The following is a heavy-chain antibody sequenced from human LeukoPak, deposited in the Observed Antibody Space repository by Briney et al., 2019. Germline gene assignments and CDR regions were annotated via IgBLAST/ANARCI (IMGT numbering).Heavy chain of an antibody. Sequence: GGSLRLSCAASGFTFSSYAMSWVRQAQGKGLEWVSVISGSGGSTYYADSVKGRFTISRDNSRNALYLQMNSLRAEDTAVYYCAKDSPVDDSSGYYYVSYFDYWGQGTLVTVSS. V-gene: IGHV3-23*01. J-gene: IGHJ4*02. CDR2: ISGSGGST. CDR3: AKDSPVDDSSGYYYVSYFDY. CDR1: GFTFSSYA. D-gene: IGHD3-22*01.